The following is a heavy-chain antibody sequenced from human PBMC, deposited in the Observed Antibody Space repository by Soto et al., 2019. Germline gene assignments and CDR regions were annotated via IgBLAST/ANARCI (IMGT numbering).Heavy chain of an antibody. V-gene: IGHV1-46*01. CDR3: ARRGGHSTPYYYGMDV. Sequence: QVQLVQSGAEVKKPGASVKVSCKASGYTFTSYYMHWVRQAPGQGLEWMGIINPSGGSTSYAQKFQGRVTXXXXXXXXXXXXXXXXXXXXXXXXXYCARRGGHSTPYYYGMDVW. D-gene: IGHD3-10*01. J-gene: IGHJ6*01. CDR2: INPSGGST. CDR1: GYTFTSYY.